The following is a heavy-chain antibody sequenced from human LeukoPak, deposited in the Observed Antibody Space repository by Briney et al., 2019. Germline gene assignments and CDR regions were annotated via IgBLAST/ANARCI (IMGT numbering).Heavy chain of an antibody. CDR2: FHDSEST. V-gene: IGHV4-59*01. Sequence: SETLSLTCTVSGGSISNSYWSWIRQPPEKGLEWIGFFHDSESTNYNPSLKSRVSISLDTSKNQVSLWLSSVTAADTAVYYCARGDASGRPGIGFDFWGQGTLVTVSS. CDR3: ARGDASGRPGIGFDF. D-gene: IGHD1-26*01. J-gene: IGHJ4*02. CDR1: GGSISNSY.